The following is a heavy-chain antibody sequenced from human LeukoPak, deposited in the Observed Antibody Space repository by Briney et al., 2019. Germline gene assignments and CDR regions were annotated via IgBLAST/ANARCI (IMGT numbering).Heavy chain of an antibody. CDR2: INPSGGST. CDR1: GYTLTELS. J-gene: IGHJ4*02. V-gene: IGHV1-46*01. D-gene: IGHD2-21*02. CDR3: AREVVVTAIRDYYFDY. Sequence: ASVKVSCKVSGYTLTELSMHWVRQAPGQGLEWMGIINPSGGSTSYAQKFQGRVTMTRDTSTSTVYMELSSLRSEDTAVYYCAREVVVTAIRDYYFDYWGQGTLVTVSS.